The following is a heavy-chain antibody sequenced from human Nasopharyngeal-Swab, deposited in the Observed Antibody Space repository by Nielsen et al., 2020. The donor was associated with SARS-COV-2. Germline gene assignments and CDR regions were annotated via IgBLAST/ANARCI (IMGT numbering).Heavy chain of an antibody. J-gene: IGHJ6*02. CDR1: GSTFRRCS. Sequence: GGSLRLSCAATGSTFRRCSMSWVRQAPGKGLEWVSAISASGSSTYYADSVKGRFTISRDNSRNTLYLQMSSLRVEDTAVYYCAKESGSYLYYYYGMDVWGQGTTVTVSS. CDR3: AKESGSYLYYYYGMDV. V-gene: IGHV3-23*01. D-gene: IGHD1-26*01. CDR2: ISASGSST.